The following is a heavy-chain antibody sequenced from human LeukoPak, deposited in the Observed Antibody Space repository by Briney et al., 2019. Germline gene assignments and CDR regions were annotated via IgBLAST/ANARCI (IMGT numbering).Heavy chain of an antibody. CDR1: GYTFTSYG. J-gene: IGHJ5*02. Sequence: ASVKVSCKASGYTFTSYGISWVRQAPGQGLEWMGWISAYNGNTNYAQKLQGRVTMTTDTSTSTAYMELSRLRSDDTAVYYCARDQRSCSGGSCYPGWFAPWGQGTLVTVSS. V-gene: IGHV1-18*01. D-gene: IGHD2-15*01. CDR2: ISAYNGNT. CDR3: ARDQRSCSGGSCYPGWFAP.